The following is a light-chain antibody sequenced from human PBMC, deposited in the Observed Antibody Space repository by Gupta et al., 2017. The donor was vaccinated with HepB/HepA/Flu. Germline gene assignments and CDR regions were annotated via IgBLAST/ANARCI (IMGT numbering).Light chain of an antibody. V-gene: IGKV3-15*01. CDR1: QSVSSY. Sequence: EIVMTQSPATLSVSPGERATLSCRASQSVSSYLAWYQQKPGQVPRLLIYGASTRATGIPARFSGSGSGKEFTLTISSRQSEDFAVYYCQQYNNWPPYTFGQGTKLEIK. J-gene: IGKJ2*01. CDR2: GAS. CDR3: QQYNNWPPYT.